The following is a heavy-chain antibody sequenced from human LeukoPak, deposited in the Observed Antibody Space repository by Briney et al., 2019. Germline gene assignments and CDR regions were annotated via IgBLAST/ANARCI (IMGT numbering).Heavy chain of an antibody. V-gene: IGHV3-21*01. CDR2: FNNVGSHI. J-gene: IGHJ4*02. CDR1: GFTFSSSA. CDR3: TRDPTQYLRYGYFDY. Sequence: GGSLRLSCAASGFTFSSSAMNWVRQAPGKGLEWVSSFNNVGSHIYYAGSVRGRFTISRDNAKNSLYLQMSSLSAEDTAVYYCTRDPTQYLRYGYFDYWGQGTLITVSS. D-gene: IGHD4-11*01.